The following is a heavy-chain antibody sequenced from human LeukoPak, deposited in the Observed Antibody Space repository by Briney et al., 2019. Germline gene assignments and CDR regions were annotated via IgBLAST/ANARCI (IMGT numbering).Heavy chain of an antibody. Sequence: GGSLRLSCAASGFTFSSYAVSRVRQAPGKGLEWVSAISGSGSFTYYADSVKGRFTISRDNSKNTLYLQMNSLRAEDTAVYYCAKDLASQLGRGFYYYYGMDVWGQGTTVTVSS. CDR1: GFTFSSYA. V-gene: IGHV3-23*01. CDR2: ISGSGSFT. D-gene: IGHD6-6*01. J-gene: IGHJ6*02. CDR3: AKDLASQLGRGFYYYYGMDV.